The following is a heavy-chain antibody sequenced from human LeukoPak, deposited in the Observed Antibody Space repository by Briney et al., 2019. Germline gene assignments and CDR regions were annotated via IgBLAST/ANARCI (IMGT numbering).Heavy chain of an antibody. J-gene: IGHJ4*02. Sequence: GGSLRLSCAASGFDFSTYAMSWVRQAPGKGLEWVSGISGSGDTTYYADSVKGRFTISRDNSKNMLYLQIKSLGAEDTAIYYCAKLDGSSAGSSRPPIDYWGQGSLVTVSS. CDR3: AKLDGSSAGSSRPPIDY. CDR1: GFDFSTYA. CDR2: ISGSGDTT. D-gene: IGHD1-1*01. V-gene: IGHV3-23*01.